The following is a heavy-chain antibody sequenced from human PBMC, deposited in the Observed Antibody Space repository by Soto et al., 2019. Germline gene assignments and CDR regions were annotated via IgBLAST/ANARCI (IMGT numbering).Heavy chain of an antibody. CDR3: ARESVAGFD. CDR2: VSDGGYNK. D-gene: IGHD6-19*01. J-gene: IGHJ4*02. Sequence: LRLSCAASGFTFSHYAMHWVRQPPGKGLEWVAVVSDGGYNKFYFDSVKGRFTVFRDDSKQTLDLQMNDLRPEDTAIYFCARESVAGFDWGQGTRVTVSS. V-gene: IGHV3-30*04. CDR1: GFTFSHYA.